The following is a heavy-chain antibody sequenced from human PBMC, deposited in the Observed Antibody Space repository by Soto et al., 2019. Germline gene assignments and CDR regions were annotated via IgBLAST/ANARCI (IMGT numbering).Heavy chain of an antibody. Sequence: ASVKVSCKASGYTFTSYGISWVRQAPGQGLEWMGWISAYNGNTNYAQKLQGRVTMTTDTSTSTAYMELRSLRSDDTAVYYCASSGLTIFGVVIIRDYYYYGMDVWGQGTTVTVSS. J-gene: IGHJ6*02. CDR3: ASSGLTIFGVVIIRDYYYYGMDV. CDR2: ISAYNGNT. CDR1: GYTFTSYG. D-gene: IGHD3-3*01. V-gene: IGHV1-18*01.